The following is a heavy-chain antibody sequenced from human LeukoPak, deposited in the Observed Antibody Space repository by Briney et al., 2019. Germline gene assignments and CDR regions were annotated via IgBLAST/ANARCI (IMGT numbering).Heavy chain of an antibody. CDR1: GFIFSSYG. CDR2: ISYDGSNK. V-gene: IGHV3-30*18. Sequence: GGSLRPSCAASGFIFSSYGMHWVRQAPGKGLEWVAVISYDGSNKYYADSVKGRFTISRDNSKNTLYLQMNSLRAEDTAVYYCAKETTRGYYYYYGMDVWGQGTTVTVSS. CDR3: AKETTRGYYYYYGMDV. J-gene: IGHJ6*02. D-gene: IGHD1-7*01.